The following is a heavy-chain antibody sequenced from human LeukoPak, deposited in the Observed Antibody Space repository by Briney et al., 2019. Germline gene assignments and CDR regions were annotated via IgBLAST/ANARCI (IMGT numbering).Heavy chain of an antibody. D-gene: IGHD5-18*01. Sequence: GASVKVSCKASGYTFTSYDINWVRQATGQGLEWMGWMNPNSGNTGYAQKFQGRVTMTRDTSTSTVYMELSSLRSEDTVVYYCARDRRYSYGSIFDYWSQGTLVTVSS. CDR1: GYTFTSYD. V-gene: IGHV1-8*01. J-gene: IGHJ4*02. CDR2: MNPNSGNT. CDR3: ARDRRYSYGSIFDY.